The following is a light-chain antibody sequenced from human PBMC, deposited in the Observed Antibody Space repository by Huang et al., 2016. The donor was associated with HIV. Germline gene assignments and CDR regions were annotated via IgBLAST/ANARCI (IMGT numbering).Light chain of an antibody. CDR1: QSVGSS. Sequence: EIVLTQSPATLSLSPGARATLSCWASQSVGSSLAWYQQRPGQPPRLLIYDASSRAAGIPARFSGSGSGTEFTLTISRLEPEDFAIYYCQQRSNWPPLTFGGGTKVEMK. CDR3: QQRSNWPPLT. CDR2: DAS. V-gene: IGKV3-11*01. J-gene: IGKJ4*01.